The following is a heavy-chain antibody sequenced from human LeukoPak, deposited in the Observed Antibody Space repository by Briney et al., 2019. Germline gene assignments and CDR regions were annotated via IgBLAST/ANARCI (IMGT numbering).Heavy chain of an antibody. CDR1: GYSVSSGYY. J-gene: IGHJ5*02. D-gene: IGHD6-19*01. V-gene: IGHV4-38-2*02. CDR2: MYHSGDT. CDR3: ARDSSGTLSGGGWFDP. Sequence: PSETLSLTCTVSGYSVSSGYYWGWIRQPPGKGLEWIGSMYHSGDTYYNPSLKSRVTISVDTSKNQLSLKLSSVTAADTAVYYCARDSSGTLSGGGWFDPWGQGTLVTVSS.